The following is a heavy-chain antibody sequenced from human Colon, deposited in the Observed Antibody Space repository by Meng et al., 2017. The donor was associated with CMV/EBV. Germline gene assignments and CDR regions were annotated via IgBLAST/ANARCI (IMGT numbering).Heavy chain of an antibody. V-gene: IGHV3-74*01. D-gene: IGHD2-2*02. Sequence: GEALKISCAASGFTFRSYWMHWVRQAPGKGLVWVSRINSDGGGTSYADSVKGQFTISRDNAKNTLYLQMNSLRAEDTAVYYCAREGGVVPATIFAFDIWGQGTMVTVSS. CDR1: GFTFRSYW. CDR2: INSDGGGT. J-gene: IGHJ3*02. CDR3: AREGGVVPATIFAFDI.